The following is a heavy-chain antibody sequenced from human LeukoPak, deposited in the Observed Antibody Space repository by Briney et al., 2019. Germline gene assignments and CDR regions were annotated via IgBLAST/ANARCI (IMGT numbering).Heavy chain of an antibody. CDR1: GGSFSGYY. J-gene: IGHJ4*02. CDR3: ARGYSSSWNYFDY. CDR2: INHSGST. Sequence: PSETLSLTCAVYGGSFSGYYWNWIRQPPGKGLEWIGEINHSGSTNYNPSLKSRVTISVDTSKKQFSLKLSSVTAADTAVYYCARGYSSSWNYFDYWGQGTLVTVSS. V-gene: IGHV4-34*01. D-gene: IGHD6-13*01.